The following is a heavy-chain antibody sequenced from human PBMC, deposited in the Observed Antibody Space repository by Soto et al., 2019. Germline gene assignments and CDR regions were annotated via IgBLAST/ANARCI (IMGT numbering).Heavy chain of an antibody. J-gene: IGHJ6*02. D-gene: IGHD3-10*01. Sequence: GWSLRLSCAASGFTVSSNYMSWVRQAPGKGLEWVSVIYSGGSTYYADSVKGRFTISRHNSKNTLYLQMNSLRAEDTAVYYCARVGITMVRGVYYYYGMDVWGQGTTVTVSS. CDR3: ARVGITMVRGVYYYYGMDV. CDR1: GFTVSSNY. V-gene: IGHV3-53*04. CDR2: IYSGGST.